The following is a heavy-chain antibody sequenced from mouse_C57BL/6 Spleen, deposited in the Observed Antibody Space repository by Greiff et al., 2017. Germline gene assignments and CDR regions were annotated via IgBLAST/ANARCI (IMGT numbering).Heavy chain of an antibody. CDR2: ISSGGSYT. D-gene: IGHD1-1*01. CDR3: ARRDGSSDGDARDY. J-gene: IGHJ4*01. CDR1: GFTFSSYG. V-gene: IGHV5-6*01. Sequence: EVQLVESGGDLVKPGGSLKLSCAASGFTFSSYGMSWVRQTPDKRLEWVATISSGGSYTYYPDSVKGRFTISSDNAKNTLYLQMSSVKSEDTAMYYGARRDGSSDGDARDYWGQGTSVTVSS.